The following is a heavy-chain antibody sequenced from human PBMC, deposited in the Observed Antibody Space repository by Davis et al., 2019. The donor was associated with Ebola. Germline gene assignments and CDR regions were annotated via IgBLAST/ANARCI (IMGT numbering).Heavy chain of an antibody. D-gene: IGHD3-9*01. J-gene: IGHJ4*02. Sequence: SETLSLTCSVSGASISSYYWSWIRQAPGKGLEWIAFISNSASSNQNPSLQSRVTISIDTPNKQISLRLSSVTAADTAVYYCARSHSDWLLPFDYWGQGTLATVSS. CDR1: GASISSYY. CDR2: ISNSASS. CDR3: ARSHSDWLLPFDY. V-gene: IGHV4-59*01.